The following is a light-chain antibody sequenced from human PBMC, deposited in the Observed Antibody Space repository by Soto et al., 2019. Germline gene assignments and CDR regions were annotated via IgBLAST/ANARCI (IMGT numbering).Light chain of an antibody. CDR1: SSDVGGYNY. J-gene: IGLJ1*01. V-gene: IGLV2-14*01. CDR2: DVS. Sequence: QSVLTQPASVSGSPGQSITSCCTGASSDVGGYNYVSWYQQHPGKAPKLMIYDVSNRPSGVSNRFSGSKSGNTASLTISGLQAEDEADYYCSSYTSSSTPIYVFGNGTKVTVL. CDR3: SSYTSSSTPIYV.